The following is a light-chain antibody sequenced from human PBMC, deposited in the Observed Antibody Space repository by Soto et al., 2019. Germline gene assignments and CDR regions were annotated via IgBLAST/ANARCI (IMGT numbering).Light chain of an antibody. CDR1: SSNIGNNY. CDR2: ENN. Sequence: QSVLTQPPSVSAAPGQKVTISCSGSSSNIGNNYVSWYQQLPGTAPKLLIYENNKRPSVIPDRFSGSKSGTSATLGITGLQTGDEADDYGGTWDSSLSAGVFGGGTQLTV. CDR3: GTWDSSLSAGV. J-gene: IGLJ2*01. V-gene: IGLV1-51*02.